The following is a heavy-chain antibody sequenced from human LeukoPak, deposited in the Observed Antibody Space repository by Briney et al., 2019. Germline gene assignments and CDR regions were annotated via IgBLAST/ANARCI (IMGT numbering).Heavy chain of an antibody. CDR1: GGSISSSSYY. CDR3: LSYYDILTGYFQ. CDR2: IYYSGST. J-gene: IGHJ4*02. D-gene: IGHD3-9*01. V-gene: IGHV4-39*01. Sequence: SETLSLACTVSGGSISSSSYYWGWIRQPPGKGLEWIGSIYYSGSTYYNPSLKSRVTISVDTSKNQFSLKLSSVTAADTAVYYCLSYYDILTGYFQWGLGTLVTVSS.